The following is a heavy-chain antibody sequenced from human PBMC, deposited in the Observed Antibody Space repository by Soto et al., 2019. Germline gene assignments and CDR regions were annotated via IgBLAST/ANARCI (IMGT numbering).Heavy chain of an antibody. CDR1: GGSFSGYY. J-gene: IGHJ4*02. D-gene: IGHD4-4*01. CDR3: ARGPKLQPPPY. CDR2: INHSGSS. Sequence: QVQLQQWGAGLLKPSETLSLTCAVYGGSFSGYYWSWIRQPPGKGLEWFGEINHSGSSNNNPSLKCRVTIQVEPSKNQSSLKLSSGTAADTAVYYWARGPKLQPPPYWGQGTLVTVSS. V-gene: IGHV4-34*01.